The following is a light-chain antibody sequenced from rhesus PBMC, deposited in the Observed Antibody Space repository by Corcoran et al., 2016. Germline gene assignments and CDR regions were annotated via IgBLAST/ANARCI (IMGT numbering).Light chain of an antibody. CDR2: QNK. CDR1: NSNLGAAYF. CDR3: TAWDNGLSANI. J-gene: IGLJ1*01. V-gene: IGLV1S1*01. Sequence: QSVLAQPPSASGAPGQRVYISCTGTNSNLGAAYFVSWYQQCPGRAPKLLIFQNKQRPSGISDRFSASKSGTSASLTITGLQSEDEADYIWTAWDNGLSANIFGSGTRLTVL.